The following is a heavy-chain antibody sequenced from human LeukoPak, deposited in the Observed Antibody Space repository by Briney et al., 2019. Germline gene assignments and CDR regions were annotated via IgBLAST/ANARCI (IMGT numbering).Heavy chain of an antibody. CDR1: GGTFSSSA. J-gene: IGHJ4*02. D-gene: IGHD6-13*01. CDR2: IIPIFGKA. CDR3: ARSNIAAAGKFDY. V-gene: IGHV1-69*13. Sequence: ASVKVSCKASGGTFSSSAINWVRQAPGQGLECMGGIIPIFGKANYAQKFQGRVTITADESTSTAYMELSSLRTEDTAVYYCARSNIAAAGKFDYWGQGTLVTVAS.